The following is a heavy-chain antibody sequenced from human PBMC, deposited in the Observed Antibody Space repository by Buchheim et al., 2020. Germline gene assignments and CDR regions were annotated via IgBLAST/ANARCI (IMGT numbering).Heavy chain of an antibody. J-gene: IGHJ6*02. CDR3: ARDQPHYYGSGSYLSTYYYYYGMDV. Sequence: EVQLVESGGGLVQPGGSLRLSCAASGFTFSSYSMNWVRQAPGKGLEWVSYISSSSSTIYYAESVKGRFTISRDNAKDSMYLQMNSLRAEDTAVYYCARDQPHYYGSGSYLSTYYYYYGMDVWGQGTT. CDR1: GFTFSSYS. V-gene: IGHV3-48*04. D-gene: IGHD3-10*01. CDR2: ISSSSSTI.